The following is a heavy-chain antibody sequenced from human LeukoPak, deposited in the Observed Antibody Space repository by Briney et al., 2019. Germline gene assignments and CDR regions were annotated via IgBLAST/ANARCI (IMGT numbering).Heavy chain of an antibody. CDR3: ARGGGVELHYWFDP. Sequence: SETLSLTCAVYGGSFSGYYWSWIRQPPGKGLEWIGEINHSGSTNYNPSLKSRVTISVDTSKNQFSLKLSSVTAADTAVYYCARGGGVELHYWFDPWGQGTLVTVSS. J-gene: IGHJ5*02. D-gene: IGHD1-7*01. CDR2: INHSGST. V-gene: IGHV4-34*01. CDR1: GGSFSGYY.